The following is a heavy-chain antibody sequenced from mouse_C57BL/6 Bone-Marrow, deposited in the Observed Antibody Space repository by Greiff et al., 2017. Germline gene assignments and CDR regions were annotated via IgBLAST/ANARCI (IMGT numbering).Heavy chain of an antibody. CDR3: AREDYYEGCAY. CDR1: GFTFSSYA. V-gene: IGHV5-4*01. CDR2: ISDGGSYT. D-gene: IGHD2-4*01. Sequence: EVKVVESGGGLVKPGGSLKLSCAASGFTFSSYAMSWVRQTPEKRLEWVATISDGGSYTYYPDNVKGRFPISRDNAKNNLYLQMSHLKSEDTAMYYCAREDYYEGCAYWGQGTLVTVSA. J-gene: IGHJ3*01.